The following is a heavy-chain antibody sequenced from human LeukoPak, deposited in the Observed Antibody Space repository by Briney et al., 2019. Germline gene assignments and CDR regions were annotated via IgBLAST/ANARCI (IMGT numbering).Heavy chain of an antibody. Sequence: GGSLRLSCAASGFTFSSYSMNWVRQAPGKGLEWVSSISSSSSYIYYADSVKGRFTISRDNAKNSLYLQMNSLRVEDTAVYYCARDRGYCSSTSCYGHAFDIWGQGTMVTVSS. J-gene: IGHJ3*02. D-gene: IGHD2-2*01. CDR1: GFTFSSYS. CDR3: ARDRGYCSSTSCYGHAFDI. CDR2: ISSSSSYI. V-gene: IGHV3-21*01.